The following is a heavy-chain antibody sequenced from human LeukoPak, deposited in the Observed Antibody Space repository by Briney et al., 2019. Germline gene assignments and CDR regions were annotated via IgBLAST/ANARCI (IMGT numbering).Heavy chain of an antibody. CDR3: ARGIELRYFDWLLTGQYYFDY. Sequence: GASVKVSCKASGYTFTGYYMHWVRQAPGQGLEWMGWINPNSGGTNYAQKFQGRVTMTRDTSISTAYMELSRLRSDDTAVYYCARGIELRYFDWLLTGQYYFDYWGQGTLVTVSS. CDR1: GYTFTGYY. J-gene: IGHJ4*02. D-gene: IGHD3-9*01. CDR2: INPNSGGT. V-gene: IGHV1-2*02.